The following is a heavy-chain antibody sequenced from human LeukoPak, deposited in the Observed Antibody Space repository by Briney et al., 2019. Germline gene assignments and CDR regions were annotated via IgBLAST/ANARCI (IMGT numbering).Heavy chain of an antibody. CDR1: GFTFSSYA. CDR3: ARDHNYAFDN. Sequence: GGSLRLSCAASGFTFSSYAMHWVRQAPGKGLEWISYIGIDSGNTKYADSVRGRFTISADRAQNSLYLQMDSLRVEDTAVYYCARDHNYAFDNWGQGTLVSVAS. D-gene: IGHD1-1*01. J-gene: IGHJ4*02. V-gene: IGHV3-48*01. CDR2: IGIDSGNT.